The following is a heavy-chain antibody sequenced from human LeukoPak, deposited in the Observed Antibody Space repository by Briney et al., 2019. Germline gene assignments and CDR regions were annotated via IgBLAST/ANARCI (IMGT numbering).Heavy chain of an antibody. V-gene: IGHV5-51*01. CDR1: GYNFTNYL. CDR3: ARQNTYYDILTGSLNYFDY. D-gene: IGHD3-9*01. J-gene: IGHJ4*02. CDR2: IYPGDSDT. Sequence: GESLPISCKGSGYNFTNYLIAWVRQLPGKGLDWMGFIYPGDSDTRYSPSFQGQVTISADKSISTAYLQWSSLKASDTAMYYCARQNTYYDILTGSLNYFDYWGQGTLVTVSS.